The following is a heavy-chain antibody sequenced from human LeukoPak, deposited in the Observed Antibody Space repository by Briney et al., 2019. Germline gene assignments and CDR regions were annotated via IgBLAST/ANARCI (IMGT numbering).Heavy chain of an antibody. Sequence: SETLSLTCTVSGGPISSYYWSWIRQPPGKGLEWIGYIYYSGSTNYNPSLKSRVTISVDTSKNQFSLKLSSVTAADTAVYYCARGRGTEDYWGQGTLVTVSS. CDR2: IYYSGST. D-gene: IGHD1-26*01. V-gene: IGHV4-59*08. J-gene: IGHJ4*02. CDR3: ARGRGTEDY. CDR1: GGPISSYY.